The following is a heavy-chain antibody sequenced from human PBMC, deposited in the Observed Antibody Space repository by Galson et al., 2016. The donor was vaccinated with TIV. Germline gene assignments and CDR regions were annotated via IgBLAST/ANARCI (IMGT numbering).Heavy chain of an antibody. D-gene: IGHD3-22*01. V-gene: IGHV5-51*03. CDR3: ARIDSRGFQH. CDR1: GYSFTSNW. J-gene: IGHJ1*01. Sequence: QSGAEVKKPGQSLKISCTGFGYSFTSNWIGWVRQMPGKGLEMMGIIFPSDSDTRYSPSFQGQVTISVDTSSSIAYLQWGSLKASDTAMYYCARIDSRGFQHWGQGTLVTIAS. CDR2: IFPSDSDT.